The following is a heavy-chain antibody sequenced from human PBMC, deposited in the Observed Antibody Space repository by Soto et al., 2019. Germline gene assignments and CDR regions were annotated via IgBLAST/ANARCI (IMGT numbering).Heavy chain of an antibody. CDR3: ASHVTSDYGESAEYFQH. V-gene: IGHV1-69*01. CDR2: IIPIFGTA. D-gene: IGHD4-17*01. CDR1: GGTFSSYA. J-gene: IGHJ1*01. Sequence: QVQLVQSGAEVKKPGSSVKVSCKASGGTFSSYAISWVRQAPGQGLEWMGGIIPIFGTANYAQKFQGRVTITADESTSTAYMELSSLRSEDTAVYYCASHVTSDYGESAEYFQHWGQGTLVTVSS.